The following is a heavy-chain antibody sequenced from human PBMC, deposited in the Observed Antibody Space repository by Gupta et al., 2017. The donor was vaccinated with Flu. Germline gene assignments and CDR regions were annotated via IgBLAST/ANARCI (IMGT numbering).Heavy chain of an antibody. CDR3: ARKAYCGGDCYRSYFYGMDV. Sequence: EVHLLESGGGLKQPGGSLRLSCAASGVTFVTYAMAWVRRTPGKGLQWVSSISGSTGVIYYADSVKGRFTISRDNSKNMLYLQMNSLRAEDTAVYYCARKAYCGGDCYRSYFYGMDVWGPGTTVTVSS. D-gene: IGHD2-21*02. J-gene: IGHJ6*02. CDR1: GVTFVTYA. V-gene: IGHV3-23*01. CDR2: ISGSTGVI.